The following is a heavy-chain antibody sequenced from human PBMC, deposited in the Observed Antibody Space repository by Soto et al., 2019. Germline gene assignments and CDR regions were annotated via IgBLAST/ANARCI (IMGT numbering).Heavy chain of an antibody. CDR2: IKPDGSEK. J-gene: IGHJ4*02. D-gene: IGHD2-21*02. Sequence: LRLSCADSGFTFTRYWMSWVRQAPVKGLEWVANIKPDGSEKYYVDSVKGRFTISRDNAKNSLYLQMNSLRAEDTAVYFCAGGDYNDKGGFDYWGQGTLVTVSS. CDR1: GFTFTRYW. V-gene: IGHV3-7*03. CDR3: AGGDYNDKGGFDY.